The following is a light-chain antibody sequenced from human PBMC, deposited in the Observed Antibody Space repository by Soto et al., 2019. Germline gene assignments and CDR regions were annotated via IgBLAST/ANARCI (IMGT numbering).Light chain of an antibody. CDR1: QSLLSDSNNKNY. CDR2: WAS. V-gene: IGKV4-1*01. CDR3: QQSFSPQLN. Sequence: DIVMTQSPDFLAVSLGERATVNCKSSQSLLSDSNNKNYLAWYQQRPGQPPNLLIYWASNRKSGVPDRFSGAGYGPEFTITLNNLPAEDVAVYYCQQSFSPQLNFGGGNKV. J-gene: IGKJ4*01.